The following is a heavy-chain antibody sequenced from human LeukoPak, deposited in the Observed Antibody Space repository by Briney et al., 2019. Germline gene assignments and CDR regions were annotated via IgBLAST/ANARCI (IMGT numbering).Heavy chain of an antibody. CDR3: AKQLGYCSDGSCYFPY. J-gene: IGHJ4*02. CDR1: GFTFSSYW. CDR2: IKQDGSEK. V-gene: IGHV3-7*03. Sequence: GGSLRLSCAASGFTFSSYWMSWVRQAPGKGLEWVANIKQDGSEKYYVDSVQGRFTISRDNSKSTLCLQMNSLRAEDTAVYYCAKQLGYCSDGSCYFPYWGQGTLVTVSS. D-gene: IGHD2-15*01.